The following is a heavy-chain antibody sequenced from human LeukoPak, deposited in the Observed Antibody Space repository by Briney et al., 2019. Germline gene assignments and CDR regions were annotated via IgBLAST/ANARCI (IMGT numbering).Heavy chain of an antibody. V-gene: IGHV4-30-2*01. CDR1: GGSISSGGYY. Sequence: PSQTLSLTCTVSGGSISSGGYYWSWIRQPPGKGLEWIGYIYHSGSTYYNPSLKSRVTISVDKSKNQFSLELSSATAADTAVYYCAGAEPRGIIWHPYWGQGTLVTVSS. J-gene: IGHJ4*02. CDR3: AGAEPRGIIWHPY. CDR2: IYHSGST.